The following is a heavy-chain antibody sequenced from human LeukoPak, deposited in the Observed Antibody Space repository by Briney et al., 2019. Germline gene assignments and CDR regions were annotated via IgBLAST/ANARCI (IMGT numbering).Heavy chain of an antibody. V-gene: IGHV3-74*01. CDR3: TRESSVGAHKAFDF. D-gene: IGHD1-26*01. Sequence: GGSLRLSCAASGFTFSSYWMHWVRQAPGNGLVWVSRINSDGSSTSYADSVKGRFTISRDNAKNTLYLQMNSLRAEETAVYYCTRESSVGAHKAFDFWGQGTLVTVSS. CDR1: GFTFSSYW. J-gene: IGHJ4*02. CDR2: INSDGSST.